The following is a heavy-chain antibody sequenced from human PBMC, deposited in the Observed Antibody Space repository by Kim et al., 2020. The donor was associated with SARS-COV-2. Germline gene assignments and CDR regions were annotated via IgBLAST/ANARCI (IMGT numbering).Heavy chain of an antibody. CDR1: GGSFSGYY. V-gene: IGHV4-34*01. CDR3: ARGRADIVVVVAALHFDY. CDR2: INHSGST. D-gene: IGHD2-15*01. Sequence: SETLSLTCAVYGGSFSGYYWSWIRQPPGKGLEWIGEINHSGSTNYNPSLKSRVTISVDTSKNQFSLKLSSVTAADTAVYYCARGRADIVVVVAALHFDYWGQGTLVTVSS. J-gene: IGHJ4*02.